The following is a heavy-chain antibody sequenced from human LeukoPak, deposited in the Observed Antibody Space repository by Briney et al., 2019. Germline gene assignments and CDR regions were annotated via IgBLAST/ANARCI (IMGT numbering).Heavy chain of an antibody. CDR3: ARDLSGDFWRDIYYYYYGMDV. J-gene: IGHJ6*02. Sequence: ASVKVSCKASGYTFTSYAMNWVRQAPGQGLEWMGWINTNTGNPTYAQGFTGRFVFSLDTSVSTAYLQISSLKAEDTAVYYCARDLSGDFWRDIYYYYYGMDVWGQGTTVTVSS. D-gene: IGHD3-3*01. CDR1: GYTFTSYA. V-gene: IGHV7-4-1*02. CDR2: INTNTGNP.